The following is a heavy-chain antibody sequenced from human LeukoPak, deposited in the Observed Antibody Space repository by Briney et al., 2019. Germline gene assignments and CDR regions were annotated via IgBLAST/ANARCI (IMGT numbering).Heavy chain of an antibody. J-gene: IGHJ4*02. CDR1: GGTFSSYA. CDR2: IIPIFGTA. D-gene: IGHD5-24*01. V-gene: IGHV1-69*13. Sequence: SVKVSCKASGGTFSSYAISWVRQAPGQGLEWMGGIIPIFGTANYAQKFQSRVTIAADESTSTAYMELSSLRSEDTAVYYCARGGRRVEMATIFDYWGQGTLVTVSS. CDR3: ARGGRRVEMATIFDY.